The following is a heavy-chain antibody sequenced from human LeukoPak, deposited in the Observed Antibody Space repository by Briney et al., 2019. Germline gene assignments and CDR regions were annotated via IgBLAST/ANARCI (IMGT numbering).Heavy chain of an antibody. D-gene: IGHD6-13*01. Sequence: SETLSLTCAVYGGSFSGYYWSWIRQPPGKGLEWIGEINHSGSTNYNPSLKSRVTISVDTSKNQFSLKLSSVTAADTAVYYCARPGIGWFDPWGQGTLVTVSS. CDR3: ARPGIGWFDP. J-gene: IGHJ5*02. CDR2: INHSGST. V-gene: IGHV4-34*01. CDR1: GGSFSGYY.